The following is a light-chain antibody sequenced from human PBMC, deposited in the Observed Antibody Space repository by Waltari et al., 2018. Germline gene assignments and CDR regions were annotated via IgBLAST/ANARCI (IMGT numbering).Light chain of an antibody. CDR1: QSLLYVSNNKNY. CDR2: WAS. Sequence: QSLLYVSNNKNYLAWYQQKPGQPPKLLISWASTRESGVPDRFSGSGSGTDFTLTISRLQAADVAVYYCQQYYSTPRTFGQGTRVEIK. J-gene: IGKJ1*01. CDR3: QQYYSTPRT. V-gene: IGKV4-1*01.